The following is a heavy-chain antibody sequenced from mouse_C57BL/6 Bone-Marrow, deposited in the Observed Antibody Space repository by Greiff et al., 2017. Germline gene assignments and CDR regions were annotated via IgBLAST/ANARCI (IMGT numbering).Heavy chain of an antibody. CDR3: ARWFYGVYYFDY. J-gene: IGHJ2*01. D-gene: IGHD1-1*02. CDR2: INPNNGGT. CDR1: GYTFTDYY. Sequence: EVQLQQSGPELVKPGASVKISCKASGYTFTDYYMNWVKQSHGKSLEWIGDINPNNGGTSYNQKFKGKATLTVDKSSSTAYMELRSLTSEDSAVYYCARWFYGVYYFDYWGQGTTLTVSS. V-gene: IGHV1-26*01.